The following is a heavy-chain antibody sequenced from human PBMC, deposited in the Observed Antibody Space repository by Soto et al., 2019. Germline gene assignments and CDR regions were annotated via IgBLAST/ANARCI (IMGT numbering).Heavy chain of an antibody. CDR3: ALYDFWSGNRNWFDP. Sequence: VASVKVSCKASGYTFTSYYMHWVRQAPGQGLEWMGIINPSGGSTSYAQKFQGRVTMTRDTSTSTVYMELSSLRSEDTAVYYCALYDFWSGNRNWFDPWGQGTLVTVSS. CDR2: INPSGGST. J-gene: IGHJ5*02. D-gene: IGHD3-3*01. CDR1: GYTFTSYY. V-gene: IGHV1-46*01.